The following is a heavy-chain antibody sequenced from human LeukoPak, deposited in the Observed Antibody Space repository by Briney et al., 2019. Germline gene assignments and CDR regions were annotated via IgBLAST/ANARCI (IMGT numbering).Heavy chain of an antibody. CDR1: GGSISSSNW. Sequence: SETLSLTCAVSGGSISSSNWWSWVRQPPGKGLEWIGYIYYSGSTYYNPSLKSRVTISVDTSKNQFSLKLSSVTAADTAVYYCAREVAAADAFDIWGQGTMVTVSS. CDR3: AREVAAADAFDI. D-gene: IGHD6-13*01. V-gene: IGHV4-30-4*01. J-gene: IGHJ3*02. CDR2: IYYSGST.